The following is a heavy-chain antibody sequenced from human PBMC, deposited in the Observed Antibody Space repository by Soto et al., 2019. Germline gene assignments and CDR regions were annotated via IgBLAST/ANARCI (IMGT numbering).Heavy chain of an antibody. V-gene: IGHV3-48*01. Sequence: EVQLVESGGGLVQPGGSLRLSCAASGFTFSSYSMNWVRQAPGKGLEWVSYISSSSSTIYYADSVKGRFTISRDNAKNSLYLPISILGAEDSAVYYCASWELNMVRGTNFAFDIWGQGTMVTVSS. CDR3: ASWELNMVRGTNFAFDI. J-gene: IGHJ3*02. D-gene: IGHD3-10*01. CDR1: GFTFSSYS. CDR2: ISSSSSTI.